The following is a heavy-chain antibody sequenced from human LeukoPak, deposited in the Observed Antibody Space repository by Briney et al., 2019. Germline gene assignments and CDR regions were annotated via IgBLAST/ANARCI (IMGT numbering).Heavy chain of an antibody. V-gene: IGHV4-34*01. Sequence: SETLSLTCAVYGGSFSGYYWSWIRQPPEKGLEWIGEINHSGSTNYNPSLKSRVTISVDTSKNQFSLKLSSVTAADTAVYYCARGRNLLSHWGQGTLVTVSS. J-gene: IGHJ4*02. D-gene: IGHD1-14*01. CDR1: GGSFSGYY. CDR2: INHSGST. CDR3: ARGRNLLSH.